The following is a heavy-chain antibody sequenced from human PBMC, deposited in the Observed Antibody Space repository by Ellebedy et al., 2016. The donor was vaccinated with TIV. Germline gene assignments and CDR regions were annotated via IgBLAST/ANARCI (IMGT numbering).Heavy chain of an antibody. CDR3: ARPFVRNWFDP. J-gene: IGHJ5*02. V-gene: IGHV3-7*03. D-gene: IGHD3-16*01. CDR2: IKEDGSEQ. Sequence: GGSLRLXXVVSGFTFSTYWMTWVRQAPGKGLEWVANIKEDGSEQYYVDSVKGRFIISRDNAKKSLYLQMNGLRAEDTAVYYCARPFVRNWFDPWGQGTLVTVSS. CDR1: GFTFSTYW.